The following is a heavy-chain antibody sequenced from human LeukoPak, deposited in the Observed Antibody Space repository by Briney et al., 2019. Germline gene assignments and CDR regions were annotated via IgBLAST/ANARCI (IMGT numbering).Heavy chain of an antibody. CDR3: ARDLNYFAFDI. Sequence: GGSLRLSCAASGFTFRDYWMSWVRQAPGKGLEWVANIKQDGSEKYYVASVKGRFTISRDNAKNSLYLQMNSLRAEDTAVYYCARDLNYFAFDIWGQGTMVTVSS. V-gene: IGHV3-7*01. D-gene: IGHD2/OR15-2a*01. CDR1: GFTFRDYW. CDR2: IKQDGSEK. J-gene: IGHJ3*02.